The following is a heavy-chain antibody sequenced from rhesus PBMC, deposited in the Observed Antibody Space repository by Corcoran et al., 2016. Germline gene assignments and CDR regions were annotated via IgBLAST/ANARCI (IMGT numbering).Heavy chain of an antibody. J-gene: IGHJ4*01. CDR1: GGSFSSYW. Sequence: QVQLQESGPGLVKPSETLSLTCAVSGGSFSSYWWSWIRQPPVKGLEWIGEINGNSGSTNYHPSLKTRVTISKDAAKNQFALKLSSGTAADTAVYYCARYSTVDTATAYYCDYWGQGVLVTGSS. CDR3: ARYSTVDTATAYYCDY. D-gene: IGHD5-12*01. CDR2: INGNSGST. V-gene: IGHV4-80*01.